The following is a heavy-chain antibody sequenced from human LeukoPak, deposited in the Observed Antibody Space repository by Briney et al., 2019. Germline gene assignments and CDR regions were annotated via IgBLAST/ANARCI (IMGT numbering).Heavy chain of an antibody. J-gene: IGHJ4*02. CDR1: GFTFSSYN. V-gene: IGHV3-48*01. CDR2: ISTSSSTI. CDR3: AKALSGGANFDY. D-gene: IGHD1-26*01. Sequence: GGSLRLSCAASGFTFSSYNMNWVRQAPGKGLEWVSDISTSSSTIYYADSVRGRFTISRDNARNSLYLQMNSLRAEDTAVYYCAKALSGGANFDYWGQGTLVTVSS.